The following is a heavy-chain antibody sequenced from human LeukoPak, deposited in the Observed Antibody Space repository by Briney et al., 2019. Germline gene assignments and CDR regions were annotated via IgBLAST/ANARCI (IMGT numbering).Heavy chain of an antibody. CDR2: IRYDGTDK. D-gene: IGHD4-17*01. CDR1: GFIFNSYG. Sequence: GGSLRLSCAASGFIFNSYGMHWVRQAPGKGVEWVAFIRYDGTDKYYADSVKGRFTISRDNSENTLYLQMNSLRADDTAVYYCAKAMTTVTRGDYWGQGTLVTVSS. CDR3: AKAMTTVTRGDY. V-gene: IGHV3-30*02. J-gene: IGHJ4*02.